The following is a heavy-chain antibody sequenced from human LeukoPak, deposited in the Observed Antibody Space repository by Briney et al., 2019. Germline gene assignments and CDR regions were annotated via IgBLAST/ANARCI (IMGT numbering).Heavy chain of an antibody. D-gene: IGHD6-19*01. J-gene: IGHJ5*02. CDR1: GGSISGSSYY. CDR2: IYYGGTT. V-gene: IGHV4-39*01. Sequence: TSETLSLTCTVSGGSISGSSYYWGWIRQPPGKGLEWIGIIYYGGTTYYNPSLKRRVTIVVDMSKNQFSLHVTSVTAADTALYYCARPEAVSGKGWFDPWGQGTLVTVSS. CDR3: ARPEAVSGKGWFDP.